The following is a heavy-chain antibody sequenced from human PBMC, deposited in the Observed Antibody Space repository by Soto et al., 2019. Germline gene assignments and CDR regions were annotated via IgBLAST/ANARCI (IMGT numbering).Heavy chain of an antibody. CDR2: IIPILGIA. CDR3: ARGGVDCSSTSCYYWYFHL. CDR1: GGTFSSYT. D-gene: IGHD2-2*01. Sequence: QVQLVQSGAEVKKPGSSVKVSCKASGGTFSSYTISWVRQAPGQGLEWMGRIIPILGIANYAQKFQGRVTITADKSTSTAYMELSSLRSEDTAVYYCARGGVDCSSTSCYYWYFHLWGRGTLVTVSS. V-gene: IGHV1-69*02. J-gene: IGHJ2*01.